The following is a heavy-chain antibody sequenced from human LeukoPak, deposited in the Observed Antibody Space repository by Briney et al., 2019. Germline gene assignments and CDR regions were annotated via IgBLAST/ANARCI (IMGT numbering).Heavy chain of an antibody. Sequence: GESLKISCKGSGYSFTSYWIGWVRQMPGKGLEWMGIIYPGDSDTRYSPSFQGQVTISADKSISTAYLQWSSLKASDTAMYYCARRGEYCSGGSCLDYWGQGTLVTVSS. V-gene: IGHV5-51*01. CDR3: ARRGEYCSGGSCLDY. J-gene: IGHJ4*02. CDR1: GYSFTSYW. CDR2: IYPGDSDT. D-gene: IGHD2-15*01.